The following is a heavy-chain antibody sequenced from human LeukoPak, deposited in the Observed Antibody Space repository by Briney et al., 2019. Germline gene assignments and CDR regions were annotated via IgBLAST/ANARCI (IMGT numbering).Heavy chain of an antibody. Sequence: GESLTISCKGSGYSFTNYWISWVRQMPGKGLEWMGRIYPSDSYTKYSPSFQGHVTISVDKSISTAFLQWNSLKASDTAMYYCATGASKVTTDDANYWGQGTQVAVSS. CDR1: GYSFTNYW. D-gene: IGHD4-17*01. J-gene: IGHJ4*02. CDR3: ATGASKVTTDDANY. V-gene: IGHV5-10-1*01. CDR2: IYPSDSYT.